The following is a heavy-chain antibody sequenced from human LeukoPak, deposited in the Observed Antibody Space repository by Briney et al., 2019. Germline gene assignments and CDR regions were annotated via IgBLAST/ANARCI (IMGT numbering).Heavy chain of an antibody. D-gene: IGHD6-25*01. V-gene: IGHV3-33*01. Sequence: GGSLRLSCAASGFNFSNYGIHWVRQAPGKGLEWVTVIWYDGSNKYYIDSVKGRFTISRDNSKNTSCLQMNSLRAEDTAVYYCTANFDIWGQGTMVTVSS. J-gene: IGHJ3*02. CDR1: GFNFSNYG. CDR2: IWYDGSNK. CDR3: TANFDI.